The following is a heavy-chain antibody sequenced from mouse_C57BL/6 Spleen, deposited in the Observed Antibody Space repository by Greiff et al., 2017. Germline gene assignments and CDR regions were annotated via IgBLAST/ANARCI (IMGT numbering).Heavy chain of an antibody. V-gene: IGHV5-17*01. Sequence: EVQLVESGGGLVKPGGSLKLSCAASGFTFSDYGMHWVRQAPEKGLEWVAYISSGSSTIYYADTVKGRFTIFRDNAKNTLFLQMTSLRSEDTAMYYCARRYGSSPYAMDYWGQGTSVTVSS. CDR3: ARRYGSSPYAMDY. CDR1: GFTFSDYG. D-gene: IGHD1-1*01. CDR2: ISSGSSTI. J-gene: IGHJ4*01.